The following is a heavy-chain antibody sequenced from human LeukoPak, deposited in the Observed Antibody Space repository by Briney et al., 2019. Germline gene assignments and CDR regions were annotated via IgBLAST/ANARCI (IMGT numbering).Heavy chain of an antibody. Sequence: GSLRLSCAASGFTFSSYAMHWVRQPPGKGLEWIGEINHSGSTNYNPSLKSRVTISVDTSKNQFSLKLSSVTAADTAVYYCARGVDTAMPTGYYGMDVWGQGTTVTVSS. V-gene: IGHV4-34*01. D-gene: IGHD5-18*01. CDR3: ARGVDTAMPTGYYGMDV. CDR2: INHSGST. CDR1: GFTFSSYA. J-gene: IGHJ6*02.